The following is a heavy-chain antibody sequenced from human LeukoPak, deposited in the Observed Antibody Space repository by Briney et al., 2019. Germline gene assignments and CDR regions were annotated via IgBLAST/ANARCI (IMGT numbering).Heavy chain of an antibody. CDR1: GFTFSSYA. Sequence: PGGSLRLSCAASGFTFSSYAMHWVRQAPGKGLEWVAVISYDGSNKYYADSVKGRFTISRDNSKNTLYLQMNSLRAEDTAVYYCARVRDTAMVRGPSDYWGQGTLVTVSS. CDR3: ARVRDTAMVRGPSDY. J-gene: IGHJ4*02. D-gene: IGHD5-18*01. V-gene: IGHV3-30-3*01. CDR2: ISYDGSNK.